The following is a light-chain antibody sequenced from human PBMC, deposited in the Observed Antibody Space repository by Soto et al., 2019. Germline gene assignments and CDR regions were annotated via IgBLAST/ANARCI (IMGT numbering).Light chain of an antibody. V-gene: IGLV2-14*01. CDR2: DVS. J-gene: IGLJ1*01. Sequence: QSALTQPASVSGSPGQSITISCTGTSSDVGDYNYVSWYQQHPGKAPKFMIYDVSNRPSGVSNRFSGSKSGNTASLTISGLQAEDEADYYCGSYTSSSTLYVFGTGTKVTVL. CDR3: GSYTSSSTLYV. CDR1: SSDVGDYNY.